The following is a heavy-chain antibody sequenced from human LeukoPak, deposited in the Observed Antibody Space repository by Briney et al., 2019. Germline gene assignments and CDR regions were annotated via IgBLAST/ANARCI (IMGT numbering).Heavy chain of an antibody. V-gene: IGHV3-30-3*01. D-gene: IGHD6-13*01. CDR1: GFTFSSYA. J-gene: IGHJ4*02. CDR2: ISYDGSNK. Sequence: GGSLRLSCAASGFTFSSYAMHWVRQAPGKGLEWVAVISYDGSNKSYADSVKGRFTISRDNSKNTLYLQMNSLRAEDTAVYYCARDLAAEFDYWGQGTLVTVSS. CDR3: ARDLAAEFDY.